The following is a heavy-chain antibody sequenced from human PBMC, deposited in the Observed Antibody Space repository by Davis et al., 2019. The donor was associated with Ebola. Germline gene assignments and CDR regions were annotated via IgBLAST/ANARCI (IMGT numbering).Heavy chain of an antibody. V-gene: IGHV4-59*11. CDR1: GVSITTHF. J-gene: IGHJ3*02. D-gene: IGHD2-21*02. Sequence: PGGSLRLSCTVSGVSITTHFWSWIRQSPGKGLDWVGYIHHGGSANSNPSLKSRATFSIDTSKSQVSLKLTSVTAADTAIYYCARDTRPCGDDCYDDTFDMWGPGTLVTVSS. CDR2: IHHGGSA. CDR3: ARDTRPCGDDCYDDTFDM.